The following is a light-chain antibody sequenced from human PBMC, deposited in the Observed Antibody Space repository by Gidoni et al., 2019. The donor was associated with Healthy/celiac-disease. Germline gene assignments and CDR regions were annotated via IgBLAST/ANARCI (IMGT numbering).Light chain of an antibody. CDR3: QQRYSTPLT. V-gene: IGKV1-39*01. Sequence: IQMTQSPSSLSSSVGDRVTITCRACQSISSYLNCYQQKPGKEPKLLLYAASSFQSGVPSRFCGSGSGTAVTLPTSSLQPEDFATYYCQQRYSTPLTFGGGTKVEIK. J-gene: IGKJ4*01. CDR1: QSISSY. CDR2: AAS.